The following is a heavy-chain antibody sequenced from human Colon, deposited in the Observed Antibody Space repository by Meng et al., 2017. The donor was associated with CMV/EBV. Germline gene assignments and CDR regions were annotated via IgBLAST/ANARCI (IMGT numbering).Heavy chain of an antibody. J-gene: IGHJ5*02. V-gene: IGHV3-7*01. CDR1: GFTFSSYW. CDR3: AKVLTIFGVVTDPFDP. D-gene: IGHD3-3*01. Sequence: GGSLRLSCAASGFTFSSYWMSWVRQAPGKGLEWVANIKQDGSEKYYVDSVKGRFTISRDNAKNSLYLQMNSLRAEDTAVYYCAKVLTIFGVVTDPFDPWGQGTLVTVSS. CDR2: IKQDGSEK.